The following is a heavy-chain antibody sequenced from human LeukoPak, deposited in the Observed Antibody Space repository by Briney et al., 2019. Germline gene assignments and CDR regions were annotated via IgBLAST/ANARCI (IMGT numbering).Heavy chain of an antibody. CDR2: IYWDDDK. Sequence: SGPTLVKPTQTLTLTCTFSGFLLSTSGVGVGWIRQPPGKALEWLALIYWDDDKRYSPSLKSRLTITKNTSKNQVVLTMTNMDPVDTATYYCARRTAAPGSSWYLFDYWGQGTLVTVSS. J-gene: IGHJ4*02. CDR3: ARRTAAPGSSWYLFDY. D-gene: IGHD6-13*01. V-gene: IGHV2-5*02. CDR1: GFLLSTSGVG.